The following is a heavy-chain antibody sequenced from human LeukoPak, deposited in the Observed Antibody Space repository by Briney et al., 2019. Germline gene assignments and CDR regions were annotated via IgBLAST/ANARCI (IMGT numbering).Heavy chain of an antibody. V-gene: IGHV3-48*04. CDR2: ITSSSSAI. CDR1: GFTFSSYS. CDR3: ASVWGMTTEPY. D-gene: IGHD4-17*01. J-gene: IGHJ4*02. Sequence: GGSLRLSCAASGFTFSSYSMNWVRQAPGKGLEWVSYITSSSSAIYYADSVKGRFTISRDNAKNSLYLQMNSLRAEDTAVYYCASVWGMTTEPYWGQGTLVTVSS.